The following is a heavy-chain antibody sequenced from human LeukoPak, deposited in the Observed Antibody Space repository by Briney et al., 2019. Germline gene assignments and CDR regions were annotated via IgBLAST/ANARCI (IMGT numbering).Heavy chain of an antibody. Sequence: GGSLRLSCAASGFTLSSYAMTWVRQAPGKGLEWVSTISGDTGTTYFADSVKGRFTISRDNSKNTLYLQMNSLRAEDTAVYYCAKVGSSTWYMYYFDYWGQGALVTVSS. D-gene: IGHD6-13*01. CDR3: AKVGSSTWYMYYFDY. V-gene: IGHV3-23*01. CDR1: GFTLSSYA. J-gene: IGHJ4*02. CDR2: ISGDTGTT.